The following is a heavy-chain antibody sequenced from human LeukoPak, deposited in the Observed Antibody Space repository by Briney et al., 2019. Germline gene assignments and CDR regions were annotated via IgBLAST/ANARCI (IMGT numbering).Heavy chain of an antibody. J-gene: IGHJ5*02. CDR3: AEARRFDP. CDR2: INPNKWGT. Sequence: ASVPVSCKASGYTFTRYYMHWVRQAPGQGLEWMGWINPNKWGTNYAQKFQGRVTMTRYTSISTAYMELSSLTSGDTAVYYCAEARRFDPWGQGTLVTLSA. CDR1: GYTFTRYY. D-gene: IGHD6-6*01. V-gene: IGHV1-2*02.